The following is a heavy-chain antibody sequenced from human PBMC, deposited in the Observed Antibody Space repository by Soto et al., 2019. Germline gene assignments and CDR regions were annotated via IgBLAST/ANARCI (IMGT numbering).Heavy chain of an antibody. CDR2: ISWDGGST. V-gene: IGHV3-43*01. CDR1: GFTFDDYT. CDR3: AKAPIVGATRDGMDV. Sequence: GGSLRLSCAASGFTFDDYTMHWVRQAPGKGLEWVSLISWDGGSTYYADSVKGRFTISRDNSKNSLYLQMNSLRTEDTALYYCAKAPIVGATRDGMDVWGQGTTVTVSS. D-gene: IGHD1-26*01. J-gene: IGHJ6*02.